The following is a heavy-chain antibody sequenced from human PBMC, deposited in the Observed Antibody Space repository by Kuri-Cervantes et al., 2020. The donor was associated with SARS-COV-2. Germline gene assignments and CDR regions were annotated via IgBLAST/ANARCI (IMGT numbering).Heavy chain of an antibody. Sequence: GSLRLSCAASGFTVSSYGMHWVRQAPGKGLERVAVISYDGSNKYYADSVKGRFTISRDNSKNTLYLQMNSLRAEDTAVYYCARGDFWNGYYNWYFDLWGRGTLVTVSS. CDR2: ISYDGSNK. J-gene: IGHJ2*01. CDR3: ARGDFWNGYYNWYFDL. V-gene: IGHV3-30*03. D-gene: IGHD3-3*01. CDR1: GFTVSSYG.